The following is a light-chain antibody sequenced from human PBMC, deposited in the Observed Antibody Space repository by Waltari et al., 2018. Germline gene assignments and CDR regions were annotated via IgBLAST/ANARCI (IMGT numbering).Light chain of an antibody. CDR3: CSYAGSSTFYV. V-gene: IGLV2-11*01. Sequence: QSALTQPRSVSGSHGQSVTISCIGTSSDVGGYNYVSCYQQYPGKAPKLVIYDVNKRPSGVPDRFSGSKSGNTASLTISGLQAEDEADYYCCSYAGSSTFYVFGSGTEVTV. CDR1: SSDVGGYNY. J-gene: IGLJ1*01. CDR2: DVN.